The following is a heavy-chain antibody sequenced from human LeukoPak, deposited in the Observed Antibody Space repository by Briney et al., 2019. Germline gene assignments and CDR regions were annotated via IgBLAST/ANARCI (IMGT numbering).Heavy chain of an antibody. Sequence: ASVKASCKASGYTFTSYDINWVRQATGQGLEWMGWMNPNSGNTGYAQKFQGRVTMTRNTSISTAYMELSSLRSEDTAVYYCARERTPYYYMDVWGKGTTVTVSS. D-gene: IGHD2-2*01. J-gene: IGHJ6*03. CDR2: MNPNSGNT. V-gene: IGHV1-8*01. CDR1: GYTFTSYD. CDR3: ARERTPYYYMDV.